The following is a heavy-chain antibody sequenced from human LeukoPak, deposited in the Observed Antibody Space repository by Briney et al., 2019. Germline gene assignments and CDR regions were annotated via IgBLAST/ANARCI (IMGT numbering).Heavy chain of an antibody. CDR1: GFTFDDYA. V-gene: IGHV3-43D*03. D-gene: IGHD3-22*01. J-gene: IGHJ6*03. Sequence: GGSLRLSCAASGFTFDDYAMHWVRQAPGKGLEWVSLISWDGGSTYYADSVKGRFTISRDNSKNSLYLQTNSLRAEDTALYYCAKDYDSSGLYYYMDVWGKGTTVTVSS. CDR2: ISWDGGST. CDR3: AKDYDSSGLYYYMDV.